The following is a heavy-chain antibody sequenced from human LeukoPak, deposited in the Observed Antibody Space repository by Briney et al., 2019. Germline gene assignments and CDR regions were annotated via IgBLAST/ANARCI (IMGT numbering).Heavy chain of an antibody. CDR3: ARQGYSGHSQGAADY. CDR2: ISSSSSYI. V-gene: IGHV3-21*04. D-gene: IGHD4-23*01. J-gene: IGHJ4*02. CDR1: GFTFSSYS. Sequence: GGSLRLSCAASGFTFSSYSMNWVRQAPGKGLEWVSSISSSSSYIYYADSVKGRFTISRDNAKNSLYLQMNSLRAEDTAVYYCARQGYSGHSQGAADYWGQGTLVTVSS.